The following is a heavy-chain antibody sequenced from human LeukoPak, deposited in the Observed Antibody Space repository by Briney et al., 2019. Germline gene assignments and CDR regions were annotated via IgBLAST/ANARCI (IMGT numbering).Heavy chain of an antibody. V-gene: IGHV1-8*01. D-gene: IGHD5-24*01. CDR3: ARAADQMATIPY. Sequence: ASVKVSCKASGYTFTNYVINWVRPATGQGLEWMGWLNPNSGNTGYAQNFQGRLTMTRNTSINTAYMELSSLRSEDTAVYYCARAADQMATIPYWGQGTLVTVSS. CDR1: GYTFTNYV. CDR2: LNPNSGNT. J-gene: IGHJ4*02.